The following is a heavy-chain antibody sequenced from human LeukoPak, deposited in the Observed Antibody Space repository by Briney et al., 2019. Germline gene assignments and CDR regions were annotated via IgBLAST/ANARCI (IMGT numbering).Heavy chain of an antibody. J-gene: IGHJ4*02. CDR3: RAHEGDGGYDWRVDYFDY. CDR2: ISGSGGST. V-gene: IGHV3-23*01. D-gene: IGHD5-12*01. CDR1: GFTFSSYA. Sequence: GSLRPSCAASGFTFSSYAMSWVRQAPGKGLEWVSAISGSGGSTYYADSVKGRFTISRDNSKNTLYLQMNSLRAEDTAVYYCRAHEGDGGYDWRVDYFDYWGQGTLVTVSS.